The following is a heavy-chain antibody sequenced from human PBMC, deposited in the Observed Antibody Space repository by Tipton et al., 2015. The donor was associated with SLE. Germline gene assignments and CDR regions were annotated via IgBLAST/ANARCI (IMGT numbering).Heavy chain of an antibody. J-gene: IGHJ3*02. CDR2: ISTYNGDT. CDR1: GYTFSNYG. CDR3: ARGRMTRYGFDI. D-gene: IGHD2-21*02. V-gene: IGHV1-18*01. Sequence: QLVQSGAEVKKAGASMKVSCKASGYTFSNYGISWVRQAPGQGLEWMGWISTYNGDTNSAQKLQGRVTMTTDTSTSTAYMELRSLRSGDTAVYYCARGRMTRYGFDIWGQGTMVTVSS.